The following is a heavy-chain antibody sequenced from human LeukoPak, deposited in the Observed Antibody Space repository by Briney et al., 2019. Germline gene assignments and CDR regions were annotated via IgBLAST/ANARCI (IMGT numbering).Heavy chain of an antibody. V-gene: IGHV1-8*01. CDR1: GYTFTSYV. Sequence: GASVKVSCKASGYTFTSYVIDWVRQATGQGLEWMGWMNPNSSNTGYAQKFQGRVTMTRNTSISTAYMELSSLRSEDTAVYYCARATSTPIDYWGQGTLVTVSS. CDR3: ARATSTPIDY. CDR2: MNPNSSNT. D-gene: IGHD2-2*01. J-gene: IGHJ4*02.